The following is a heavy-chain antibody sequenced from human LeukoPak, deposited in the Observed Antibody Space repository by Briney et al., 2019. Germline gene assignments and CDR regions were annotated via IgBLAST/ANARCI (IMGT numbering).Heavy chain of an antibody. Sequence: GGSLRLSCAASGFTFSSSDMTWIRQAPGKGLEWVSSISTSSSYIYYTDSVKGRFTISRDNAKNSLYLQMNSLRAEDTAVYYCARGSSNIAARNNWFDPWGQGTLVTVSS. D-gene: IGHD6-6*01. CDR3: ARGSSNIAARNNWFDP. J-gene: IGHJ5*02. CDR1: GFTFSSSD. V-gene: IGHV3-21*01. CDR2: ISTSSSYI.